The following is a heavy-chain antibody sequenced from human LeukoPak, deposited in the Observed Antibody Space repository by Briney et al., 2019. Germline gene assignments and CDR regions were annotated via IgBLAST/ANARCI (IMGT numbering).Heavy chain of an antibody. CDR1: GYTFTGYY. V-gene: IGHV1-2*02. CDR3: ARRMGMVDAFDI. D-gene: IGHD3-10*01. Sequence: ASVKVSCKASGYTFTGYYMHWVRQAPGQGLEWMGWINPNSGGTNYAQKFQGRVTMTRDTSISTAYMELSRLRSDDTAVYYCARRMGMVDAFDIWGQGTMVTVSS. J-gene: IGHJ3*02. CDR2: INPNSGGT.